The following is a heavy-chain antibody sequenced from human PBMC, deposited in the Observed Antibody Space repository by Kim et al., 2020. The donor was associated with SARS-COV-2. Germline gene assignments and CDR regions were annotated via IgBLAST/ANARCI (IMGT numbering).Heavy chain of an antibody. V-gene: IGHV3-74*01. D-gene: IGHD1-26*01. CDR3: ARYMGVSGADY. CDR2: S. Sequence: SDYAHSVRGRFTSSRDNAKNTMYLQMNSLRAEDTAVYYCARYMGVSGADYWGQGTLVTVS. J-gene: IGHJ4*02.